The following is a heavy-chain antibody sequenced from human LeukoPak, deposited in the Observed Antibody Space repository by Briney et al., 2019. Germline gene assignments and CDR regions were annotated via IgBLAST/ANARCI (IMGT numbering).Heavy chain of an antibody. CDR3: ASRKLGNDY. D-gene: IGHD7-27*01. CDR1: GGSVSDYY. V-gene: IGHV4-59*02. Sequence: SETLSLTCTVSGGSVSDYYWSWLRQSPGKGLEWIGYIYYTGTSYNPSLKSRVTISADTSKNQFSLNLSSVTAADTAVYYCASRKLGNDYWGQGTLVSVSS. J-gene: IGHJ4*02. CDR2: IYYTGT.